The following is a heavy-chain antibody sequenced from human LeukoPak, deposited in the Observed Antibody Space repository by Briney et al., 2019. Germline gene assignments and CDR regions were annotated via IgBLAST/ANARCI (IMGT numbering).Heavy chain of an antibody. CDR1: GGTFSSYA. Sequence: ASVKVSCKASGGTFSSYAISWVRQAPGQGLEWMGGIIPIFGTANYAQKFQGRVTITADESTGTACMELSSLRSEDTAVYYCAREYSSMESFDYWGQGTLVTVSS. CDR2: IIPIFGTA. V-gene: IGHV1-69*13. CDR3: AREYSSMESFDY. D-gene: IGHD6-19*01. J-gene: IGHJ4*02.